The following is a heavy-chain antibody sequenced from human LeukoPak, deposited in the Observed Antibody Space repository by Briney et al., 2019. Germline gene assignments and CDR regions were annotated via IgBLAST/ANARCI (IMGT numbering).Heavy chain of an antibody. Sequence: GGSLRLSCAASGFTFSDYYMSWIRQAPGKGLEWVSYISSSGSTIYYADSVKGRFTFSRDNAKNSLFLQMNSLRAEDTAVYYCARVLVTAIPSYFDYWGQGTLVIVSS. CDR2: ISSSGSTI. D-gene: IGHD2-21*02. J-gene: IGHJ4*02. V-gene: IGHV3-11*01. CDR1: GFTFSDYY. CDR3: ARVLVTAIPSYFDY.